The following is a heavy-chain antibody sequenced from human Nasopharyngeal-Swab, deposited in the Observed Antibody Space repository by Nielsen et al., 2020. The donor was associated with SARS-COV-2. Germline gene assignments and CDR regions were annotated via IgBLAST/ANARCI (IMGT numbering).Heavy chain of an antibody. V-gene: IGHV3-23*01. CDR2: ISGGGST. D-gene: IGHD1-26*01. Sequence: GESLKISCAASGFTFDDYGMSWVRQAPGKGLEWVSTISGGGSTYYADSVKGRFTISRDNSNNTLYLQMNSLRGVDTAVYYCARQDRLGAYSFDYWGQGTLVTVSS. J-gene: IGHJ4*02. CDR3: ARQDRLGAYSFDY. CDR1: GFTFDDYG.